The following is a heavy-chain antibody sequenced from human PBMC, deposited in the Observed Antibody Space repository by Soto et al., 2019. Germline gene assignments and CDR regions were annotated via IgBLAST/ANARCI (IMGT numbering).Heavy chain of an antibody. CDR2: ISWNSGSI. D-gene: IGHD4-17*01. CDR1: GFTFDDYA. V-gene: IGHV3-9*01. CDR3: AKTSYGDYVNDAFDI. J-gene: IGHJ3*02. Sequence: GGSLRLSCAASGFTFDDYAMHWVRQAPGKGLEWVSGISWNSGSIGYADSVKGRFTISRDNAKNSLYLQMNSLRAEDTALYYCAKTSYGDYVNDAFDIWGQGTMVTVSS.